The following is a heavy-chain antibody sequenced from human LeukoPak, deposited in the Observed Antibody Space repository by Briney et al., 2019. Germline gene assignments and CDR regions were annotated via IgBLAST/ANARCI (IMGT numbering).Heavy chain of an antibody. V-gene: IGHV4-4*07. CDR3: ARGGKDTVVTM. J-gene: IGHJ4*02. D-gene: IGHD5-12*01. Sequence: SETLSLTCAVSGGSINSYYWSWIRQPAGKGLEWIGRIYSSGSTNYNPSLKSRVSMSVDTSKNQFSLKLTSVTAADTALYYCARGGKDTVVTMWGQGILVTVSS. CDR2: IYSSGST. CDR1: GGSINSYY.